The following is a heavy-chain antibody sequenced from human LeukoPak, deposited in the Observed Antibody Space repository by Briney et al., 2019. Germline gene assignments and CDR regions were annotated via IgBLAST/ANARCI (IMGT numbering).Heavy chain of an antibody. V-gene: IGHV3-30*02. Sequence: GGSLRLSCATSGFTFSASGMHWVRQAPGKGLEGVAFIRDDGTNEYYTDSVKGRFTISRDNSKSTLYLQMNSLRPDDTAVYYCAKGQERSFLASWGQGTLVTVSS. J-gene: IGHJ4*02. CDR2: IRDDGTNE. D-gene: IGHD6-19*01. CDR3: AKGQERSFLAS. CDR1: GFTFSASG.